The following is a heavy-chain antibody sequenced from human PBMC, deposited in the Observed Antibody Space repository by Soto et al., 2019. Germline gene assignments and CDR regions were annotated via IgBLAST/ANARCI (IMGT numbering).Heavy chain of an antibody. D-gene: IGHD2-21*01. J-gene: IGHJ4*02. V-gene: IGHV3-7*01. CDR3: VREDWHRFDS. CDR2: ISGGASVK. CDR1: GFMFSAYW. Sequence: EVQLVESGGRLVQPGGSLRLSCAASGFMFSAYWMSWVRQDPGKGLEWVATISGGASVKFYVDSVKGRFTISRDDSKNTLYLQMNSLRDEDTAVYYCVREDWHRFDSWGQGTLVTVSS.